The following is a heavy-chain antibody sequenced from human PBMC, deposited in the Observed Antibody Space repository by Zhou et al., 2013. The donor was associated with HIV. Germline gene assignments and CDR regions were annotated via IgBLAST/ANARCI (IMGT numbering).Heavy chain of an antibody. CDR1: GGTFSNYA. J-gene: IGHJ6*03. CDR2: VIPVFGTA. Sequence: QVQLVQSGAEVKKPGSSVKVSCKVSGGTFSNYAITWVRQARGQGLEWMGGVIPVFGTANYAQKFQGRVTITADESTTTAYMELNSLTSDDTAVYYCGRELAVRAGVTGPPARTYMD. CDR3: GRELAVRAGVTGPPARTYMD. V-gene: IGHV1-69*12. D-gene: IGHD2-8*02.